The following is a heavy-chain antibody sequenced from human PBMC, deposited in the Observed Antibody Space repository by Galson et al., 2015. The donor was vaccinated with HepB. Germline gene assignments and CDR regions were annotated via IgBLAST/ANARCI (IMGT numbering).Heavy chain of an antibody. CDR2: LHPSSGGT. D-gene: IGHD6-19*01. CDR1: GYTFTGYY. CDR3: ARDIAVAGGVYGKDV. Sequence: SVKVSCKAYGYTFTGYYVNWVRQAPGQGLEWMGRLHPSSGGTNFGQKFQGRVTMTRDTSISTAYMELSRLTSDDTAVYYCARDIAVAGGVYGKDVWGQGTTVTVSS. J-gene: IGHJ6*02. V-gene: IGHV1-2*06.